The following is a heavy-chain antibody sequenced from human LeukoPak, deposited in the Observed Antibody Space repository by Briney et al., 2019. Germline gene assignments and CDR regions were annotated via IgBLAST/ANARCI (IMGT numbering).Heavy chain of an antibody. V-gene: IGHV3-66*01. CDR2: IYSGGST. J-gene: IGHJ4*02. Sequence: QSGGSLRLSCAASGFTVSSNYMSWVRQAPGKGLEWVSVIYSGGSTYYADSVKGRFTISRDNSKNTLYLQMNSLRAEDTAVYYCARVQGYDYVWGSYPGGNFDYWGQGTLVTVSS. CDR3: ARVQGYDYVWGSYPGGNFDY. D-gene: IGHD3-16*02. CDR1: GFTVSSNY.